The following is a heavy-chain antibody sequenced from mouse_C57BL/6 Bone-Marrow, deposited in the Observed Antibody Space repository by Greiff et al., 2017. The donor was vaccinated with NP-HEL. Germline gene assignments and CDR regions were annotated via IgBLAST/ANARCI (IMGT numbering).Heavy chain of an antibody. J-gene: IGHJ2*01. CDR1: GYTFTSYG. D-gene: IGHD2-3*01. CDR3: ARSGGYYVGNYFDY. Sequence: QVQLKQSGAELARPGASVKLSCKASGYTFTSYGISWVKQRTGQGLEWIGEIYPRSGNTYYNEKFKGKATLTADKSSSTAYMELRSLTSEDSAVYLCARSGGYYVGNYFDYWGQGTTLTVSS. V-gene: IGHV1-81*01. CDR2: IYPRSGNT.